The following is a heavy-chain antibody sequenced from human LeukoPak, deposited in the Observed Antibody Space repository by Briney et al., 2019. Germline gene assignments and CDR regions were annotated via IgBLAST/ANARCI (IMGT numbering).Heavy chain of an antibody. CDR1: GFTFSSYW. V-gene: IGHV3-23*01. Sequence: GRSLTLSCAASGFTFSSYWMTSVRQAPGKGLEWVSGTSGSGGSTYYADSVKGRFTISRDNAKNSLYLQMNSLRAEDTSVYYCARGVIVAAAGTEYFQHWGQGTLVTVSS. CDR3: ARGVIVAAAGTEYFQH. D-gene: IGHD6-13*01. CDR2: TSGSGGST. J-gene: IGHJ1*01.